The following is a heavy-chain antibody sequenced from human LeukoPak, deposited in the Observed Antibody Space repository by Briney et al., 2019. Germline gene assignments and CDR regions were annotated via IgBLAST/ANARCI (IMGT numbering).Heavy chain of an antibody. V-gene: IGHV3-48*01. CDR1: GFTFSSYS. Sequence: PGGSLRLSCAASGFTFSSYSMNWVRQAPGKGLEWVSYISSSSSTIYYADSVKGRFTISRDNAKNLLYLQMNSLRAEDTAVYYCASWYSSSWYTFDYWGQGTLVTVSS. D-gene: IGHD6-13*01. J-gene: IGHJ4*02. CDR2: ISSSSSTI. CDR3: ASWYSSSWYTFDY.